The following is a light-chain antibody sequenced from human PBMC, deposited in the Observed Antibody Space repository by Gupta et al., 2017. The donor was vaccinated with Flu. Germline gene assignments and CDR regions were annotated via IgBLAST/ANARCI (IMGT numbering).Light chain of an antibody. CDR2: CAS. CDR1: QSVSSSY. CDR3: QQYGSSPNS. V-gene: IGKV3-20*01. Sequence: IVLTQPPATLSLSPGERAPRTCRASQSVSSSYLAWYQQKPGQAPRLLIYCASSRATGIPDRFSGSGSGTDFTLTISRLEPEDVAVYYCQQYGSSPNSFGQGTKLEIK. J-gene: IGKJ2*03.